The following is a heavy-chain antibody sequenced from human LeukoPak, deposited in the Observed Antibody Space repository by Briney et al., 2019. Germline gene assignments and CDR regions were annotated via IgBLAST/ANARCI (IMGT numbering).Heavy chain of an antibody. CDR2: ISAYNGNT. D-gene: IGHD3-3*01. V-gene: IGHV1-18*01. CDR1: GYTFTSYG. J-gene: IGHJ6*03. CDR3: ARDSGITYYDFWSGYYGPVSYYYYYMDV. Sequence: ASVKVSCKASGYTFTSYGISWVRQAPGQGLEWMGWISAYNGNTNYAQKLQGRVTMTTDTSTSTAYMELRSLRSDDTAVYYCARDSGITYYDFWSGYYGPVSYYYYYMDVWGKGTTVTVSS.